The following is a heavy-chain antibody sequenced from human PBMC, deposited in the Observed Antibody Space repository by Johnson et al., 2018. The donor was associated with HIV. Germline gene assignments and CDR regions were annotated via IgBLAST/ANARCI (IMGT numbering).Heavy chain of an antibody. V-gene: IGHV3-30*18. J-gene: IGHJ3*02. Sequence: QMLLVESGGGVVQPGRSLRLSCAASGFTFSNYDMHWVRQAPGKGLEWVAVISYNGRNKYYADSVKGRFTISRDNSKNTLYLQMNSLRAEDTAVYYCAKHPDAFDIWGQGTMVTVSS. CDR2: ISYNGRNK. CDR3: AKHPDAFDI. CDR1: GFTFSNYD.